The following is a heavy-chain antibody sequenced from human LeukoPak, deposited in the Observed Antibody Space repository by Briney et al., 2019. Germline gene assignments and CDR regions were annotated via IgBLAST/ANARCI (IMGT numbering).Heavy chain of an antibody. J-gene: IGHJ4*02. V-gene: IGHV4-34*01. Sequence: SETLSLTCALYGGSFSGYYWSWIRQPPGKGLEWIGEINHSGSTNYNPSLKSRVTISVDTSKNQFSLKLSSVTAADTAVYYCARGGYKFDYWGQGTLVTVSS. D-gene: IGHD1-14*01. CDR1: GGSFSGYY. CDR3: ARGGYKFDY. CDR2: INHSGST.